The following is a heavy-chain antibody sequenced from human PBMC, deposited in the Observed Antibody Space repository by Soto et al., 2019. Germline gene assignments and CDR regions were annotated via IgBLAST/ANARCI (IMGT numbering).Heavy chain of an antibody. CDR1: GGTFSSYA. CDR3: ARDQNYDILTGYYIPSPDAFDI. CDR2: IIPIFGTA. Sequence: SVKVSCKASGGTFSSYAISWVRQAPGQGLEWMGGIIPIFGTANYAQKFQGRVTITADESTSTAYMELSSLRSEDTAVYYCARDQNYDILTGYYIPSPDAFDIWGQGTMVTVSS. D-gene: IGHD3-9*01. V-gene: IGHV1-69*13. J-gene: IGHJ3*02.